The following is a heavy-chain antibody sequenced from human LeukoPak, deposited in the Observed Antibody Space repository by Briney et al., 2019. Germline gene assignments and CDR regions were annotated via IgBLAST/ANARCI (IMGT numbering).Heavy chain of an antibody. J-gene: IGHJ6*03. CDR3: ARGGGLGAYYYYMDV. CDR2: IYYSGST. D-gene: IGHD1-26*01. CDR1: GGSVSSYY. Sequence: SETLSLTCTVSGGSVSSYYWSWIRQPPGKGLEWSGYIYYSGSTNYNPSLKSRVTISVDTSKNQFSLKLSSVTAADTAVYYCARGGGLGAYYYYMDVWGKGTTVTVSS. V-gene: IGHV4-59*02.